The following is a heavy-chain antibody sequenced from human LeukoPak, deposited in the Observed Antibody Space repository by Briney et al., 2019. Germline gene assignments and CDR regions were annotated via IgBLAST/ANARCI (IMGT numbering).Heavy chain of an antibody. V-gene: IGHV4-34*01. Sequence: SETLSLTCAVYGGSFSGYYWSWIRQPPGKGLEWIGEINHSGSTNYNPSLKSRVTISVDTSKNQFSLKLSSVTAADTAVYYCAKLGNDAFDIWGQGTMVTVSS. CDR1: GGSFSGYY. J-gene: IGHJ3*02. CDR3: AKLGNDAFDI. D-gene: IGHD7-27*01. CDR2: INHSGST.